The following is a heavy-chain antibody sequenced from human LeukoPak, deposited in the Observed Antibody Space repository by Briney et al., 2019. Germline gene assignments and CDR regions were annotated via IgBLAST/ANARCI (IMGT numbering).Heavy chain of an antibody. V-gene: IGHV4-59*12. Sequence: SETLSLTCTVSGDFITAYYWSWIRQPPGKGLEWIGYIYYSGTTNYNPSLKSRVTISVDTSKNQFSLKLSSVTAADTAVFYCASGTWGFYDTTVGVYWGQGTLVTVSS. CDR3: ASGTWGFYDTTVGVY. J-gene: IGHJ4*02. CDR2: IYYSGTT. D-gene: IGHD3-22*01. CDR1: GDFITAYY.